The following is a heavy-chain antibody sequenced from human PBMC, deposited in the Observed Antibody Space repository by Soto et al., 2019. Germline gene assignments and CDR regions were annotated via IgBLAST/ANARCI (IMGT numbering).Heavy chain of an antibody. CDR2: IYWNDDK. D-gene: IGHD3-3*01. CDR1: GFSLSTSGVG. Sequence: SGPTLVNPTQTLTLTCTFSGFSLSTSGVGVGWIRQPPGKALEWLALIYWNDDKRYSPSLKSRLTITKDTSKNQVVLTMTNMDPVDTATYYCAHKYYDFWSGYYPRFHWFDPWGQGTLVTVSS. CDR3: AHKYYDFWSGYYPRFHWFDP. J-gene: IGHJ5*02. V-gene: IGHV2-5*01.